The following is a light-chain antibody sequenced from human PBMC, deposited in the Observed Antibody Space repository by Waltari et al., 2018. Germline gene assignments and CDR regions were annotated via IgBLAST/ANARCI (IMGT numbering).Light chain of an antibody. CDR2: RNN. CDR3: SAWDSNLSAYV. Sequence: QAGLTQPPSVSKGLRQTATLTCTGNINNVGNQGAAWLQRHQGRPPKVLSYRNNNRPAGNPRGFSATRSRNTASLTITGLQPEDEADYYCSAWDSNLSAYVFGTGTKVTVL. CDR1: INNVGNQG. J-gene: IGLJ1*01. V-gene: IGLV10-54*04.